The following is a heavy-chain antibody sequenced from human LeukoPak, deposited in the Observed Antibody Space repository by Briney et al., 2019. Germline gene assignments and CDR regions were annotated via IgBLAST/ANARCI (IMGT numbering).Heavy chain of an antibody. J-gene: IGHJ4*02. CDR2: INPSVGST. CDR1: GYTFTSYY. V-gene: IGHV1-46*01. D-gene: IGHD3-22*01. Sequence: GASVKVSCKASGYTFTSYYMHWLRQAPGQGLEWMGVINPSVGSTSYAQKFQGRITMTRDTSTSTVYMELSSLRSEDTAVYYCARLPYYYDSSGTEYWGQGTLVSVSS. CDR3: ARLPYYYDSSGTEY.